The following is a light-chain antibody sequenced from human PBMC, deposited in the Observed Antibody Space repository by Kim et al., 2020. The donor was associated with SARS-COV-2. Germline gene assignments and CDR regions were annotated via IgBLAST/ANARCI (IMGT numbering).Light chain of an antibody. J-gene: IGKJ1*01. CDR2: DVS. V-gene: IGKV3-11*01. CDR1: QSVGSS. CDR3: HQRSSWPRT. Sequence: FAPGERATRSCRASQSVGSSLAWFQQRPGQAPRLLISDVSSRATGIPARFSGSGSATDFTLTISSLEPEDFAVYYCHQRSSWPRTFGQGTKVDIK.